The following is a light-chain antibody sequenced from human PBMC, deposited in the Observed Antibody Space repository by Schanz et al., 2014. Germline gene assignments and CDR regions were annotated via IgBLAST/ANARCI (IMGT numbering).Light chain of an antibody. V-gene: IGKV1-33*01. CDR3: LQHNTFPLT. J-gene: IGKJ4*01. CDR1: QDINNY. Sequence: DIQMTQSPSSLSASVGDRVTITCQAGQDINNYLNWYQQKPGKAPKLLIYDASNLQIGVPSRFSGSGSGTEFTLTISSLQPEDFATYYCLQHNTFPLTFGGGTKVEIK. CDR2: DAS.